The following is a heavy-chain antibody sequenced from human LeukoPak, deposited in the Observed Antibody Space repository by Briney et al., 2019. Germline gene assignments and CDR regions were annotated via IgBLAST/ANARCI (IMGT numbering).Heavy chain of an antibody. Sequence: PGGSLRLSCAVSRFTFSDYYMSWIRQAPGKGLEWVSYISGSGSTIKYADSVKGRFTISRDNAKNSLYLQMNSLRAEDTAVYYCARTVVATDPPPHRCWFDPWGQGTLVTVSS. CDR2: ISGSGSTI. CDR1: RFTFSDYY. CDR3: ARTVVATDPPPHRCWFDP. J-gene: IGHJ5*02. V-gene: IGHV3-11*04. D-gene: IGHD2-15*01.